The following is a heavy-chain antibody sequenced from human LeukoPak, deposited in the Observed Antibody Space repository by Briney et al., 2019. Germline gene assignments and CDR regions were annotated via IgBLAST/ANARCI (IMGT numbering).Heavy chain of an antibody. Sequence: SETLSLTCAVSGGSISSSNWWSWVRQPPGKGLEWIGKIYHSGSTIYNPSLKSRVTISVDKSKNQFSLKLTSVTAADTAVYYCAQAFGSGSSYYYGMDVWGQGTTVTVSS. D-gene: IGHD3-10*01. CDR1: GGSISSSNW. V-gene: IGHV4-4*02. CDR3: AQAFGSGSSYYYGMDV. J-gene: IGHJ6*02. CDR2: IYHSGST.